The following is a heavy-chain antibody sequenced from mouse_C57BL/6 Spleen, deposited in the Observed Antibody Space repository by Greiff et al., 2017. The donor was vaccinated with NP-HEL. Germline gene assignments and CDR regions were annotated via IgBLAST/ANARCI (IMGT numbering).Heavy chain of an antibody. V-gene: IGHV5-6*01. D-gene: IGHD1-1*01. J-gene: IGHJ1*03. CDR2: ISSGGSYT. Sequence: EVKLVESGGDLVKPGGSLKLSCAASGFTFSSYGMSWVRQTPDKRLEWVATISSGGSYTYYPDSVKGRFTISRDNAKHTLYLQMSSLKAEDTAMYYCARQIFTTVVATRYFDVGGTGTTVTVSS. CDR1: GFTFSSYG. CDR3: ARQIFTTVVATRYFDV.